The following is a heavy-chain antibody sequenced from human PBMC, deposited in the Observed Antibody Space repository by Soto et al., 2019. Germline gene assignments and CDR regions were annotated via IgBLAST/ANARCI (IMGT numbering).Heavy chain of an antibody. CDR1: GGSISSSRYY. CDR3: ARRSTVTRGTTFDY. CDR2: IYYSGST. D-gene: IGHD4-17*01. Sequence: QLQLQESGPGLVKPSETLSLTCTVSGGSISSSRYYWGWIRQPPGKGLEWIGSIYYSGSTYYNPSLKSRVTISVDTSTNQFSLKLSSVTAADTAVYYCARRSTVTRGTTFDYWGQGTLVTVSS. V-gene: IGHV4-39*01. J-gene: IGHJ4*02.